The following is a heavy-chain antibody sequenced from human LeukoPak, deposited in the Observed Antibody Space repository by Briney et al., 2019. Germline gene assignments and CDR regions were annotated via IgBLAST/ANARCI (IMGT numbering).Heavy chain of an antibody. D-gene: IGHD5-12*01. Sequence: SETLSLTCTVSGGSISSSSYYWGWIRQPPGKGLEWIGSIYYSGSTYYNPSLKSRVTISVDTSKNRFSLKLSSVTAADTAVYYCARSDSGYDLAAFDYWGQGTLVTVSS. J-gene: IGHJ4*02. CDR2: IYYSGST. CDR3: ARSDSGYDLAAFDY. CDR1: GGSISSSSYY. V-gene: IGHV4-39*01.